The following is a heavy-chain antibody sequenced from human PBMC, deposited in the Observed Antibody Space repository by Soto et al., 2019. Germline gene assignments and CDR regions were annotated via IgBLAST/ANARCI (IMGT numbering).Heavy chain of an antibody. V-gene: IGHV5-51*01. Sequence: GESLKISCKGSGYSFTSYWIGWVRQMPGKGLEWMGIIYPGDSDTRYSPSFQGQVTISADKSISTAYLQWSSLKASDTAMYYCERLPYGGSYYYYYGMDVWGQGTTVTVSS. D-gene: IGHD4-17*01. CDR3: ERLPYGGSYYYYYGMDV. CDR1: GYSFTSYW. CDR2: IYPGDSDT. J-gene: IGHJ6*02.